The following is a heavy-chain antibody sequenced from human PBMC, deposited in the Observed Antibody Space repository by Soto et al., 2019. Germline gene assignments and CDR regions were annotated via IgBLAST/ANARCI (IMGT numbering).Heavy chain of an antibody. CDR3: ARGGNGYENWPPYYYYGMDV. V-gene: IGHV3-7*01. CDR2: IKQDGGQT. J-gene: IGHJ6*02. CDR1: GFTFDSYW. Sequence: GGSLRLSCAASGFTFDSYWMTWVRQAPGKGLEWVAHIKQDGGQTYYVDSVKDRFTISRDNAKTSLYLQMSSLRAEDTSVYFCARGGNGYENWPPYYYYGMDVWGQGTTVTVSS. D-gene: IGHD5-12*01.